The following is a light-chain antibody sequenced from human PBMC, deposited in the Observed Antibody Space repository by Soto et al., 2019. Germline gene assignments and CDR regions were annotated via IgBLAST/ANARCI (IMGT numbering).Light chain of an antibody. CDR3: LQDYNSPLT. CDR2: GVA. CDR1: QGVRSD. V-gene: IGKV1-6*01. J-gene: IGKJ1*01. Sequence: AIQLTQSPSSLSASVGDRVTITCRASQGVRSDLHWFQQRPGEAPRLLIFGVASLAIGVPSRFSGSGSGTEFTLTINGLQPEDFAAYHCLQDYNSPLTFGQGTKVEVK.